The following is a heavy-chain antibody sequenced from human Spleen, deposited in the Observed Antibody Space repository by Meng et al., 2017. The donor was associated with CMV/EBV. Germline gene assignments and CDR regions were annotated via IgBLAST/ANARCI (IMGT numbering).Heavy chain of an antibody. CDR3: ANTHSSSNYYYYYGMDV. V-gene: IGHV3-33*06. Sequence: GESLKISCAASGITFSSYGMHWVRQAAGRGLEWVAGIWYDGSDKYYADSVKGRFTISRDNSKSTLYLQMNSLRAEDTAVYYCANTHSSSNYYYYYGMDVWGQGTTVTVSS. D-gene: IGHD6-6*01. CDR2: IWYDGSDK. CDR1: GITFSSYG. J-gene: IGHJ6*02.